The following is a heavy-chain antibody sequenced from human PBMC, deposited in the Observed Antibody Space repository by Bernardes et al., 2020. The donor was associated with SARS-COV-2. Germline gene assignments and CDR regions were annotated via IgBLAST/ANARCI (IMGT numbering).Heavy chain of an antibody. CDR1: GFTFSDFA. CDR3: AKANYCSTTSCYSFDL. Sequence: VGSLRLSCAASGFTFSDFAMSWVRQAPGKGLEWVSAISVSGDTTSYADSVKGRFTFSRDNSKNTLYLQMNSLRAEDTAIYYCAKANYCSTTSCYSFDLWGRGTVVTVSS. J-gene: IGHJ2*01. D-gene: IGHD2-2*01. V-gene: IGHV3-23*01. CDR2: ISVSGDTT.